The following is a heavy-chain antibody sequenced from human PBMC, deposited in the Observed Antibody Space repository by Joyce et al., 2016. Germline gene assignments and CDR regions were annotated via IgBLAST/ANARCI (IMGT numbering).Heavy chain of an antibody. V-gene: IGHV1-46*03. J-gene: IGHJ4*02. Sequence: VVLVQSGAEVKKPGASVKVSCKTSGYTVSAFLIPWVRQAPGQGLEWMGMINPTGGSASYAEKFQGRVTITRDSSTSVVYMELSSLRSEDTAMYFCARDLSTAAWYYFDFWGQGTLVTVSS. CDR2: INPTGGSA. CDR1: GYTVSAFL. CDR3: ARDLSTAAWYYFDF. D-gene: IGHD2-21*02.